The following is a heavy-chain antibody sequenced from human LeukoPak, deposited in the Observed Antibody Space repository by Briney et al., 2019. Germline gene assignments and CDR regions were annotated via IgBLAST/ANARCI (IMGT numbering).Heavy chain of an antibody. CDR3: AGHNLGLGDF. D-gene: IGHD3-16*01. CDR2: IYYSGST. CDR1: GGSISSSTYY. Sequence: SETLSLTCAVSGGSISSSTYYWGWIRQPPGKGLEWIGSIYYSGSTYYNPSLKSRVTISVDTSKNQFSLKLSSVTAADTAVYYCAGHNLGLGDFWGQGILVTVSS. J-gene: IGHJ4*02. V-gene: IGHV4-39*01.